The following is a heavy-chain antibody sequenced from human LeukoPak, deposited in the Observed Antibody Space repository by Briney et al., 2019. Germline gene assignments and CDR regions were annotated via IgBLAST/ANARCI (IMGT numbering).Heavy chain of an antibody. J-gene: IGHJ5*02. D-gene: IGHD5-24*01. Sequence: ASVKVSCKAFGYTFTGYYMHWVRQAPGQGLEWMGWINPNSGDTIYAQKFQGRVTMTRDTSINTAYMELSSLRSDDTAVYYCASGPLGEMATPGWFDPWGQGTLVTVSS. V-gene: IGHV1-2*02. CDR1: GYTFTGYY. CDR3: ASGPLGEMATPGWFDP. CDR2: INPNSGDT.